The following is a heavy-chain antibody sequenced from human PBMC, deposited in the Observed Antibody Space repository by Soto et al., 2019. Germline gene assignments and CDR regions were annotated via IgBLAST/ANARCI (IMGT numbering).Heavy chain of an antibody. CDR3: AHSKTSGMRYYSDY. CDR2: LYWDDDK. J-gene: IGHJ4*02. CDR1: GFSLSTTRVG. Sequence: QITLKESGPTLVKPTQTLTLTCTFSGFSLSTTRVGVGWIRQPPGEALEWLALLYWDDDKLYSPSLKRRLTITKDTSKNQVVLTLTNMDPVDTATYYCAHSKTSGMRYYSDYWGQGTLVTVSS. V-gene: IGHV2-5*02.